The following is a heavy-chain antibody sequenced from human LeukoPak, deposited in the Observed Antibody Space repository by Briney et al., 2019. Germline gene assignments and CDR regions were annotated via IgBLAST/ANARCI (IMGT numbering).Heavy chain of an antibody. D-gene: IGHD5-18*01. J-gene: IGHJ4*02. CDR2: ISGSGDST. CDR1: GFTFSSYA. Sequence: GGSLRLSCAASGFTFSSYAMSWVRQAPGKGLEWVSAISGSGDSTYYVDSVKGRFTTSRDDSKNSLWLQMNSLRTEDTAFYYCAKDLGGYTGFDYWGQGTLVTVSS. V-gene: IGHV3-23*01. CDR3: AKDLGGYTGFDY.